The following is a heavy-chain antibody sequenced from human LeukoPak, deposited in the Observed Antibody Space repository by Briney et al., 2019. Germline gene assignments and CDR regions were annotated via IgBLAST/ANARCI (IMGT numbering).Heavy chain of an antibody. CDR3: ARATPNANFDWLLVFGY. CDR1: GGTFSSYA. CDR2: IIPIFGTA. V-gene: IGHV1-69*01. D-gene: IGHD3-9*01. J-gene: IGHJ4*02. Sequence: GASVKVSCKASGGTFSSYAISWVRQAPGQGLEWMGGIIPIFGTANYAQKFQGRVTITADESTSTAYMELSSLRSEDTAVYYCARATPNANFDWLLVFGYWGQGTLVTVSS.